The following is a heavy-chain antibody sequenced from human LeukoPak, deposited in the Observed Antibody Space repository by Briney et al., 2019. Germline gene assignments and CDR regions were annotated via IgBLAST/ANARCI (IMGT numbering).Heavy chain of an antibody. Sequence: GRSLRLSCAASGFTFSSYSMNWVRQAPGKGLEWVSSISSSSSYIYYADSVKGRFTISRDNAKNSLYLQMNSLRAEDTAVYYCARDGYSGYGAADYWGQGTLVTVSS. D-gene: IGHD5-12*01. CDR2: ISSSSSYI. V-gene: IGHV3-21*01. CDR3: ARDGYSGYGAADY. CDR1: GFTFSSYS. J-gene: IGHJ4*02.